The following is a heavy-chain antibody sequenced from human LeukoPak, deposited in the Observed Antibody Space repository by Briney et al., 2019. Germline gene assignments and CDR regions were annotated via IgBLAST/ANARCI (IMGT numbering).Heavy chain of an antibody. V-gene: IGHV1-18*01. D-gene: IGHD1-26*01. CDR3: ARVGATLEDGLDY. CDR1: GYTFGNYG. J-gene: IGHJ4*02. CDR2: ISGFNGNT. Sequence: ASVKVSCKAAGYTFGNYGIKWVRQAPGQGLEWVGWISGFNGNTNYAQNFHDRVTMTTDTSTTTAYMELRSLRSDDTAVYYCARVGATLEDGLDYWGQGTLVTVSS.